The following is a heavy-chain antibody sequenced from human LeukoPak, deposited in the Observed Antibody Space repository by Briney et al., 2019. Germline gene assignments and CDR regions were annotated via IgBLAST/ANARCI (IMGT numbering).Heavy chain of an antibody. J-gene: IGHJ4*02. D-gene: IGHD6-19*01. CDR3: ARATYIAVAGDFDY. CDR1: GGSFSGYY. CDR2: INHSGST. V-gene: IGHV4-34*01. Sequence: SETLSLTCAVYGGSFSGYYWSWIRQPPGRGLEWIGEINHSGSTNYNPSLKSRVTISVDTSKNQFSLKLSSVTAADTAVYYCARATYIAVAGDFDYWGQGTLVTVSS.